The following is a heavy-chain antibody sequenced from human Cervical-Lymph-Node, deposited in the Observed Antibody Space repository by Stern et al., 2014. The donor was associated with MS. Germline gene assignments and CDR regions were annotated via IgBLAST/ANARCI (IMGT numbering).Heavy chain of an antibody. Sequence: QVQLVQSWAEVKKPGSSVKVSCKASGGTFTSFSINWVRQVPGQGLEWMGGIITIFDNTTFAQKFQGRVTIAADSSTSTVYMALNSLRSDDTAVYYCVLPSKVTTAAFDVWGRGTMVTVSS. CDR3: VLPSKVTTAAFDV. V-gene: IGHV1-69*06. CDR2: IITIFDNT. J-gene: IGHJ3*01. D-gene: IGHD4-17*01. CDR1: GGTFTSFS.